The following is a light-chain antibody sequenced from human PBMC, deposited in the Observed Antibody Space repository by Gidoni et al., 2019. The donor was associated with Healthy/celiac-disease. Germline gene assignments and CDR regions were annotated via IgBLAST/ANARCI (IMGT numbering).Light chain of an antibody. CDR1: QSVSSSY. CDR2: SAS. Sequence: DIVLTQSPGTLSLSPGERATLSCRASQSVSSSYLAWYQQKPGQAPRLLIYSASSRATGIPDRFSGSGYGKDFTLTISRLEPEDFAVYYCQQYGSSPGYTFGQGTKLEIK. J-gene: IGKJ2*01. CDR3: QQYGSSPGYT. V-gene: IGKV3-20*01.